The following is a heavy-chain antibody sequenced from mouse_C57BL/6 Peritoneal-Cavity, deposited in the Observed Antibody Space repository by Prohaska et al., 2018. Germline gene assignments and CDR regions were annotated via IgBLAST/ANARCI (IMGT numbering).Heavy chain of an antibody. CDR2: IRLKSDNYAT. V-gene: IGHV6-3*01. J-gene: IGHJ2*01. CDR1: GFTFSNYW. D-gene: IGHD1-3*01. CDR3: TAPAGSSDY. Sequence: EVKLEESGGGLVQPGGSMKLSCVASGFTFSNYWMNWVRKSPEKGLECVAQIRLKSDNYATHYAESVKGRFTTSRDDSKSSVYLQMNNLRAEDTGIYYCTAPAGSSDYWGQGTTLTVSS.